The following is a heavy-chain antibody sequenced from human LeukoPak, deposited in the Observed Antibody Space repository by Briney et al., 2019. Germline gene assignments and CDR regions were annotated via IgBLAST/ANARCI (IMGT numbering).Heavy chain of an antibody. D-gene: IGHD3-10*01. CDR3: ARGGFTMVRGNLDS. Sequence: GASVNVSCKASGYTFSSYGISWVRQAPGQGLEWMGWISGYNGKKNYAQKFQGRVSLTTETSTNTADMELRSLRPDDTAVYYCARGGFTMVRGNLDSWGQGTQVTVSS. V-gene: IGHV1-18*01. CDR2: ISGYNGKK. CDR1: GYTFSSYG. J-gene: IGHJ4*02.